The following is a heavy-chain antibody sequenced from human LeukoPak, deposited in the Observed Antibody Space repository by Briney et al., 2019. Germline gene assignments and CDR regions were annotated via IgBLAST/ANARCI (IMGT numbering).Heavy chain of an antibody. CDR2: KKQSGST. V-gene: IGHV4-34*01. J-gene: IGHJ4*02. CDR1: GGVLRGFY. D-gene: IGHD6-19*01. CDR3: ARGRRKAAAGPIKPPNSSGWYFGRSFFDY. Sequence: SETLSPTRALYGGVLRGFYRSGIRHPPRQGGGWIGGKKQSGSTHYKPSLQSRVTISVDTSKNQFSLKLSSVTAADTAVYYCARGRRKAAAGPIKPPNSSGWYFGRSFFDYWGQGTLVTVSS.